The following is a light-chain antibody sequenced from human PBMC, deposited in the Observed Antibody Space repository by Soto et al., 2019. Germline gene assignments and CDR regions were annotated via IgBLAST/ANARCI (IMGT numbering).Light chain of an antibody. CDR2: GDT. V-gene: IGLV1-40*01. CDR1: RSNIGAGYD. Sequence: QSVLTQPPSVSGAPGQRGTLSCIGSRSNIGAGYDVHWYQQLPGTAPKLLVSGDTNRPSGVPDRFSGSKSGTSASLAITGLQAEDEADYYCQSFDSNLSGWVFGEGTKLTVL. J-gene: IGLJ3*02. CDR3: QSFDSNLSGWV.